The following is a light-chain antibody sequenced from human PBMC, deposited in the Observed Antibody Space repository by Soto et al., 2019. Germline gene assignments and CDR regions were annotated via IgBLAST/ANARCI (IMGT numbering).Light chain of an antibody. CDR2: AAS. Sequence: DIQMTQSPSSRSASIGDRVSITCRESQDVRSDLVWFQQKPGQAPERLIYAASSLQNGVPSRFTGRGSGTEFTLTITNLQPEDFATYYCLHHNSFPRTFGQGTKVEIK. CDR1: QDVRSD. J-gene: IGKJ1*01. V-gene: IGKV1-17*02. CDR3: LHHNSFPRT.